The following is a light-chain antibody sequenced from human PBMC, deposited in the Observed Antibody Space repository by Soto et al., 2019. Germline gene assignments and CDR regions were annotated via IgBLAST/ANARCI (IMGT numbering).Light chain of an antibody. V-gene: IGKV1-39*01. Sequence: DIQMTLPPYSVSASVGDRVTITCRASQSISSYLNWYQQKPGKAPKLLIYAASSLQSGVPSRFSGSGSGTDFTLTISSLQPEDFATYYCQQCSITPRTFGQGSNVDI. CDR2: AAS. J-gene: IGKJ1*01. CDR1: QSISSY. CDR3: QQCSITPRT.